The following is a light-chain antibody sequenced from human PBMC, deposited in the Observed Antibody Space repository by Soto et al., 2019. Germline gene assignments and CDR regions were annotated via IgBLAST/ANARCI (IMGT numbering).Light chain of an antibody. CDR2: AAS. CDR1: QSISSY. V-gene: IGKV1-39*01. Sequence: EIQMTQSPSSLSASVGDRVTITCRASQSISSYLNWYQQKPGKAPKLLIYAASSLQSGVPSRFSGSGSGTEFTLAISRLQSEDFAVYYCQQYNTWPLTFGGGTKVDVK. CDR3: QQYNTWPLT. J-gene: IGKJ4*01.